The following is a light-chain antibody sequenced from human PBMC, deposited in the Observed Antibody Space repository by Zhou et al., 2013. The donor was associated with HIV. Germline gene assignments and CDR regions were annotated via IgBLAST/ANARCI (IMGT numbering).Light chain of an antibody. CDR3: QQRSNWPPTWT. V-gene: IGKV3-11*01. Sequence: EIVLTQSPGTLSLSPGERATLSCWASQSVSSNLAWYQQKPGQAPRLLMFGASSRATGIPDRFSGSGSGTDFTLTISSLEPEDFAVYYCQQRSNWPPTWTFGQGTKVEIK. CDR2: GAS. J-gene: IGKJ1*01. CDR1: QSVSSN.